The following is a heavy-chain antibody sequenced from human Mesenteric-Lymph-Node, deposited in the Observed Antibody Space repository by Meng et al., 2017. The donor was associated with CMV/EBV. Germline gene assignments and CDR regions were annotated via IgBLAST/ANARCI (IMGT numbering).Heavy chain of an antibody. Sequence: GGSLRLSCAASGFTFSSYAMSWVRQAPGKGLEWVSVIYGGGSSYHADSVKGRFTISRDNSKNMLYLQMNSLRAEDTAVYYCAKATHDYSMYYYYYYGMDVWGQGTTVTISS. V-gene: IGHV3-23*03. CDR1: GFTFSSYA. CDR2: IYGGGSS. D-gene: IGHD4-11*01. CDR3: AKATHDYSMYYYYYYGMDV. J-gene: IGHJ6*02.